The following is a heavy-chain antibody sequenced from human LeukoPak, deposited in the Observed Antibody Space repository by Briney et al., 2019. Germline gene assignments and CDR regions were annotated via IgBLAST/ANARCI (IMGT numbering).Heavy chain of an antibody. CDR1: GGSISSGSYY. CDR2: IYNSGST. V-gene: IGHV4-61*02. Sequence: SETLSLTCTVSGGSISSGSYYWSWIRQPAGKGLEWIVRIYNSGSTNYNPSLNTRVTISVDTSKNQFSLKLSSVTAADTAVYYCAREAYYYYGSGSAFDYWGQGTLVTVSS. CDR3: AREAYYYYGSGSAFDY. J-gene: IGHJ4*02. D-gene: IGHD3-10*01.